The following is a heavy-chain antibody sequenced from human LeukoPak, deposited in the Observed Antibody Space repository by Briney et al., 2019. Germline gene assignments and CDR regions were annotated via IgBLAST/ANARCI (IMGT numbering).Heavy chain of an antibody. Sequence: PGGSLRLSCAASGFTFSSYGMHWVRQAPGKGLEWVAFIRFDGTDENYADSVKGRFSISRDNSKSLLFLQMESLRHDDTGIYYCAKGRRTGFVDYWGQGALVTVSS. CDR3: AKGRRTGFVDY. J-gene: IGHJ4*02. V-gene: IGHV3-30*02. CDR1: GFTFSSYG. D-gene: IGHD1-1*01. CDR2: IRFDGTDE.